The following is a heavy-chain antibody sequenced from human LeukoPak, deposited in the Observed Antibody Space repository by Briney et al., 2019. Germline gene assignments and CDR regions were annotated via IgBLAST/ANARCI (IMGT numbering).Heavy chain of an antibody. Sequence: GGSLRLSCAASGFTFSSYWMHWVRQAPGKGLVWVSRIKGDGSSTNNADSVKGRFTISRDNAKNSLYLQMNSLRAEDTAEYYCAREGAKRGYSGYDAMYWGQGTLVIVSS. V-gene: IGHV3-74*01. CDR2: IKGDGSST. J-gene: IGHJ4*02. D-gene: IGHD5-12*01. CDR1: GFTFSSYW. CDR3: AREGAKRGYSGYDAMY.